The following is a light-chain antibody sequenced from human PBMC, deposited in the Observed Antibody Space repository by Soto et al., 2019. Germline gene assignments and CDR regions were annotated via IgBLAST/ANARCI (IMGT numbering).Light chain of an antibody. CDR2: DAS. J-gene: IGKJ4*02. CDR1: ESIANY. Sequence: DVQMTQSPSSLSASVGGSVIITCQANESIANYLNWFQQKRGKAPRLLISDASHLEKGDPSRFSGTRSGSNFVLAIRSLQAEDYETYYCQESESLRFRFGRGTKV. CDR3: QESESLRFR. V-gene: IGKV1-33*01.